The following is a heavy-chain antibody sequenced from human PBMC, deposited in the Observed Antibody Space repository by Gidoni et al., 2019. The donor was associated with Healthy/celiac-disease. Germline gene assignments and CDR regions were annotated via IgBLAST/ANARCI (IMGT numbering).Heavy chain of an antibody. J-gene: IGHJ5*02. D-gene: IGHD6-19*01. CDR3: ARHGGSGWYLGPGGNWFDP. CDR2: IYYSGST. Sequence: QLQLQESGPGLVKPSETLSLTCTVSGGSISSSSYYWGWIRQPPGKGLEWIGSIYYSGSTYYNPSLKSRVTISVDTSKNQFSLKLSSVTAADTAVYYCARHGGSGWYLGPGGNWFDPWGQGTLVTVSS. CDR1: GGSISSSSYY. V-gene: IGHV4-39*01.